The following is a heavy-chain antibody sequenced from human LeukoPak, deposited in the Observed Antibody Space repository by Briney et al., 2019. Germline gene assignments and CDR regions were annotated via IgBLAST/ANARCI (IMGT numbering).Heavy chain of an antibody. J-gene: IGHJ4*02. CDR2: ISGSGGST. V-gene: IGHV3-23*01. CDR1: GFTFSSYA. Sequence: PGGSLRLSCAASGFTFSSYAMSWVRQAPGKGLEWDSAISGSGGSTYYADSVKGRFTISRDNSKNTLYLQMNSLRAEDTAVYYCAKTYRAYNYYDSSGPSYYFDYWGQGTLVTVSS. CDR3: AKTYRAYNYYDSSGPSYYFDY. D-gene: IGHD3-22*01.